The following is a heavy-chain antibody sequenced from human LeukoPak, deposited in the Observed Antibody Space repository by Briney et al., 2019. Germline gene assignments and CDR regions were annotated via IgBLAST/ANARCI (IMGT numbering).Heavy chain of an antibody. CDR1: GFTFSSYA. CDR2: ISGSGGST. D-gene: IGHD1-7*01. CDR3: AKRRGLELTYYYHMDV. V-gene: IGHV3-23*01. J-gene: IGHJ6*03. Sequence: AGGSLRLSCAASGFTFSSYAMSWVRQAPGKGLEWVSAISGSGGSTYYADSVKGRFTISRDNSKNTLYLQMNSPRADDTAVYYCAKRRGLELTYYYHMDVWGKGTTVTVSS.